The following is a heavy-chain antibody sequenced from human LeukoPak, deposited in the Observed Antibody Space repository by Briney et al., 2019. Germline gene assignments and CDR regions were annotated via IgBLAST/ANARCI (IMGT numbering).Heavy chain of an antibody. D-gene: IGHD2-15*01. J-gene: IGHJ6*03. CDR1: GYTFTGYY. CDR3: ARDRGCSGGSCFKEYYYYMDV. Sequence: ASVKVSCKASGYTFTGYYIHWVRQAPGQGLEWMGWINPNSGGTNYAQKFQGRVTMTRDTSISTAYMELSRLRSDDTAVYYCARDRGCSGGSCFKEYYYYMDVWGKGTTVTVSS. V-gene: IGHV1-2*02. CDR2: INPNSGGT.